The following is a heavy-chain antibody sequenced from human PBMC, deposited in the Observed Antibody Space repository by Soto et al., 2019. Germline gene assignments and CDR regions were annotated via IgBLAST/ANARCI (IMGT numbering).Heavy chain of an antibody. CDR1: GFSLRTSGLG. Sequence: QITLKESGPLLVKPTQTLTLTCTFSGFSLRTSGLGVVWIRQPPGKALEWLALIYWDGDKRHSPSLKSRLTITKDTSKNQVVLTMTNMDPVDTATYYCARQRLYDSDTYFDYWGQGTLVTVSS. CDR3: ARQRLYDSDTYFDY. CDR2: IYWDGDK. V-gene: IGHV2-5*02. D-gene: IGHD3-22*01. J-gene: IGHJ4*02.